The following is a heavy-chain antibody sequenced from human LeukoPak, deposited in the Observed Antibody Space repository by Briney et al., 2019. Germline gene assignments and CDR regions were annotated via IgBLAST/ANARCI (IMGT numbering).Heavy chain of an antibody. CDR3: AREYCSGGSCYPIFDY. D-gene: IGHD2-15*01. V-gene: IGHV4-34*01. CDR1: GGSSSGYY. J-gene: IGHJ4*02. CDR2: INHSGST. Sequence: SETLSLTCAVYGGSSSGYYWSWIRQPPGKGLEWIGEINHSGSTNYNPSLKSRVTMSVDTSKNQFSLKLSSVTAADTAVYYCAREYCSGGSCYPIFDYWGQGTLVTVSS.